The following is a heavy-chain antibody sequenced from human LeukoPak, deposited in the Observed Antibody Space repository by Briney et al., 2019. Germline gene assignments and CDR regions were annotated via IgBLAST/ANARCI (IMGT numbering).Heavy chain of an antibody. V-gene: IGHV5-51*01. CDR1: GCSFTSYW. D-gene: IGHD5-24*01. CDR2: MYPGDSDT. Sequence: GESLKISCQGSGCSFTSYWVGWVRQRPGKGLEWMGIMYPGDSDTRYSPSFQGQVTISADKSISTAYLQWSSLKASDTAIYYCARRDGYNMGAFDIWGQGTMVTVSS. J-gene: IGHJ3*02. CDR3: ARRDGYNMGAFDI.